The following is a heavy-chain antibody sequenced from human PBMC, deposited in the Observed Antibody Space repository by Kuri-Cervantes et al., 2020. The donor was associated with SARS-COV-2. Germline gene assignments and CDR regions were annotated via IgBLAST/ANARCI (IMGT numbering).Heavy chain of an antibody. V-gene: IGHV2-70*12. J-gene: IGHJ3*02. CDR3: AHRRPTVTTNDAFDI. Sequence: SGPTLVKPTQTLTLTCTFSGFSLTTSGMCVAWIRQPPGKALEWLARIDWDDDKYYKTSLNTRLSISKDTSNNQVVLTMTNMDPVDTAIYYCAHRRPTVTTNDAFDIWGQGTMVTVSS. CDR1: GFSLTTSGMC. CDR2: IDWDDDK. D-gene: IGHD4-17*01.